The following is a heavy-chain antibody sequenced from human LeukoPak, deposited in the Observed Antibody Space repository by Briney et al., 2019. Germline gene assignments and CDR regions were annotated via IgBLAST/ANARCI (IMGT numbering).Heavy chain of an antibody. J-gene: IGHJ4*02. CDR3: AKRPYGSGGGHFDH. CDR1: GFTFTDYA. D-gene: IGHD3-10*01. Sequence: GGSLRLSCVASGFTFTDYAMTWVRQPPGRRLEWVSTITTTVGDTHYADSVKGRFTVSRDDSKGTLFLQMNSLRAEDTGVYYCAKRPYGSGGGHFDHWGQGTLVTVSS. V-gene: IGHV3-23*01. CDR2: ITTTVGDT.